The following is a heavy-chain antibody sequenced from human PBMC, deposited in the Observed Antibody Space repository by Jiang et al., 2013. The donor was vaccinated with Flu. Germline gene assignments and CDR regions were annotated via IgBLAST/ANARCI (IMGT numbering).Heavy chain of an antibody. J-gene: IGHJ6*02. CDR3: AREGYYFDTTGSPRSHGLDV. Sequence: YALTWVRQAPGQGLEWMGWINTKTGDPTYAQAFTGRFVFSSDTSVSTAYLHISGLQTEDTAIYYCAREGYYFDTTGSPRSHGLDVWGQGTAVTVSS. CDR1: YA. V-gene: IGHV7-4-1*02. D-gene: IGHD3-22*01. CDR2: INTKTGDP.